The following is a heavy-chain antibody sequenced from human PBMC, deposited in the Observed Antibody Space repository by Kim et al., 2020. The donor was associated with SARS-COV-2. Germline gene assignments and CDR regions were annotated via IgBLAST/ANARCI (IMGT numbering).Heavy chain of an antibody. CDR2: IYYSGST. Sequence: SETLSLTCTVSGGSISSGGYYWSWIRQHPGKGLEWIGYIYYSGSTYYNPSLKSRVTISVDTSKNQFSLKLSSVTAADTAVYYCARVGIGRIVVVTAIRGGSYYFDYWGPGTLVTVSS. CDR3: ARVGIGRIVVVTAIRGGSYYFDY. J-gene: IGHJ4*02. CDR1: GGSISSGGYY. V-gene: IGHV4-31*03. D-gene: IGHD2-21*02.